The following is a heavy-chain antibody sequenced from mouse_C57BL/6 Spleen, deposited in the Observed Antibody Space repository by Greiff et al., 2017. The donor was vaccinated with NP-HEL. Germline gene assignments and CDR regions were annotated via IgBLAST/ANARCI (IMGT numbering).Heavy chain of an antibody. CDR3: ARSEGTGDY. J-gene: IGHJ2*01. Sequence: VKQSCKASGYTFTSYGISWVKQRTGQGLEWIGEIYPRSGNTYYNEKFKGKATLTADKSSSTAYMELRSLTSEDSAVYFCARSEGTGDYWGQGTTLTVSS. D-gene: IGHD3-3*01. V-gene: IGHV1-81*01. CDR2: IYPRSGNT. CDR1: GYTFTSYG.